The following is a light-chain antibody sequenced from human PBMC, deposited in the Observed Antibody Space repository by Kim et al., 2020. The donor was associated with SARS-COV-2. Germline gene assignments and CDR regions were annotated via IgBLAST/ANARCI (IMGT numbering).Light chain of an antibody. V-gene: IGKV1-27*01. J-gene: IGKJ1*01. CDR3: QKYDGASWT. CDR1: QDISNY. Sequence: DIHMTQSPSSLSASVGDRVTITCRASQDISNYVAWYQQKPGKPPKLLIYAASTLQSGVPSRFSGSGSGTDFTLTISSLQPEDVATYYCQKYDGASWTFGQGTKVDIK. CDR2: AAS.